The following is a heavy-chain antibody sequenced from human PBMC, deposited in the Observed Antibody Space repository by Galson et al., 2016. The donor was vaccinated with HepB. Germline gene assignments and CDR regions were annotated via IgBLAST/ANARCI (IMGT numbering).Heavy chain of an antibody. CDR3: ARKKLSIATDSTPVLES. CDR1: GFAFSNYA. V-gene: IGHV3-23*01. J-gene: IGHJ4*02. CDR2: TSSSANSI. Sequence: SLRLSCAASGFAFSNYAMTWVRQIPGRRLEWVAGTSSSANSIYYADSVKGRFTISRDNSINTLFLYMNSLRAEDTGVYFGARKKLSIATDSTPVLESWGQGTLVTVSS. D-gene: IGHD2-15*01.